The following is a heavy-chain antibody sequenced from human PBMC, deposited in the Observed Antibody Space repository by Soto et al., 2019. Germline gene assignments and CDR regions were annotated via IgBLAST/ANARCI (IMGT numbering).Heavy chain of an antibody. J-gene: IGHJ4*02. D-gene: IGHD1-26*01. CDR2: IIPILGIA. CDR1: GGTFSSYT. CDR3: ARAQMESGSLDY. V-gene: IGHV1-69*02. Sequence: QVQLVQSGAEVKKPESSVKVSCKASGGTFSSYTISWVRQAPGQGLEWMGRIIPILGIANYAQKFQGRVTITADKSTSTAYMELSSLRSEDTAVYYCARAQMESGSLDYWGQGTLVTVSS.